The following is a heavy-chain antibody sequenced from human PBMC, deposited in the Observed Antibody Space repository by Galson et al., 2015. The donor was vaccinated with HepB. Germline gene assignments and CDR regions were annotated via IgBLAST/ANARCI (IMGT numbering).Heavy chain of an antibody. CDR1: GYTLTELS. V-gene: IGHV1-24*01. D-gene: IGHD3-9*01. CDR2: FDPEDGET. Sequence: SVKVSCKVSGYTLTELSMHWVRQAPGKGLEWMGGFDPEDGETIYAQKFQGRVTMTEDTSTDTAYMELSSLRSEDTAVYYCATVWGCDILTGLPKPYYMDVWGKGTTVTVPS. J-gene: IGHJ6*03. CDR3: ATVWGCDILTGLPKPYYMDV.